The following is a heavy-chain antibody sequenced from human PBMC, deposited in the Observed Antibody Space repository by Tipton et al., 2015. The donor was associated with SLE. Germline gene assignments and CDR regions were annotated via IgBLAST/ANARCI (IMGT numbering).Heavy chain of an antibody. J-gene: IGHJ6*02. CDR2: INHSGRT. CDR3: ARTAVLAAITMDV. D-gene: IGHD2-2*01. Sequence: LRLSCAGYVGFSGYIWSWVRQSPGKALEWIGDINHSGRTNYNPSLRSRVMISIDTSKRQFSLKLTSVTAADTAVYYCARTAVLAAITMDVWGQGTTVTVSS. V-gene: IGHV4-34*01. CDR1: VGFSGYI.